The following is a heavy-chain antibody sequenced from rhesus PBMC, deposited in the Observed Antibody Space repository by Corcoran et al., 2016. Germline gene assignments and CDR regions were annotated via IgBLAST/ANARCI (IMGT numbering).Heavy chain of an antibody. CDR1: GGSFSGYY. J-gene: IGHJ4*01. CDR3: ARTPWGFSRFDY. V-gene: IGHV4-165*01. D-gene: IGHD7-45*01. CDR2: ISGSSGST. Sequence: QVQLQESGPGLVKPSETLSLTCAVSGGSFSGYYWGWIRQPPGKGLEWIGYISGSSGSTAYNPPLKSRVTIATATSKNQFSLKLSSVTAADTAVYYCARTPWGFSRFDYWGQGVLVTVSS.